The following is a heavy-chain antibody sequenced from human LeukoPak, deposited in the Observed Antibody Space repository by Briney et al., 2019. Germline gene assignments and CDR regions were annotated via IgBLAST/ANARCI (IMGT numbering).Heavy chain of an antibody. Sequence: GASVKVSCKASIYIFTSYDINWVRQATGQGLEWMGWMNPNSGNTGYAQKFQGRVTMTRNTSISTAYMELSSLRSEDTAVYYCARGYGSGSYYNLDYWGQGTLVTVSS. CDR1: IYIFTSYD. D-gene: IGHD3-10*01. CDR3: ARGYGSGSYYNLDY. J-gene: IGHJ4*02. V-gene: IGHV1-8*01. CDR2: MNPNSGNT.